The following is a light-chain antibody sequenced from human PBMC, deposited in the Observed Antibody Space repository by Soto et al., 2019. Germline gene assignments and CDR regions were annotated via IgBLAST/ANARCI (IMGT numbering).Light chain of an antibody. CDR1: QSISIY. J-gene: IGKJ5*01. CDR2: GAS. CDR3: QQSYNAPIT. V-gene: IGKV1-39*01. Sequence: DLQMTQSPSSLSVSVGDRFTITGRASQSISIYLQWYQHKPGKAPKLLIYGASSLQSGAPSRFSGSGYGTDFTLTISSLQTEDFETYYCQQSYNAPITFGHGTRLEIK.